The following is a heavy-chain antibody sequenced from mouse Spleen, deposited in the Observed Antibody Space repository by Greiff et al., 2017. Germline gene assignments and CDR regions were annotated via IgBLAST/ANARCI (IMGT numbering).Heavy chain of an antibody. CDR1: GYSFTGYY. J-gene: IGHJ2*01. V-gene: IGHV1-42*01. D-gene: IGHD1-1*01. CDR3: ANTVVESFDY. CDR2: INPSTGGT. Sequence: EVQLQQSGPELVKPGASVKISCKASGYSFTGYYMNWVKQSPEKSLEWIGEINPSTGGTTYNQKFKAKATLTVDKSSSTAYMQLKSLTSEDSAVYYCANTVVESFDYWGQGTTLTVSS.